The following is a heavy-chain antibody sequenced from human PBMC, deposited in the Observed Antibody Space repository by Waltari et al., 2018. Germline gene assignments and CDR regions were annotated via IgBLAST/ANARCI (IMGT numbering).Heavy chain of an antibody. CDR1: GGTSTSHA. J-gene: IGHJ4*02. CDR2: IPPLYGST. V-gene: IGHV1-69*14. Sequence: QVPVVQSGAEVKKPGSSVRVSCKASGGTSTSHAFSGVRQVSGQGLEWLGGIPPLYGSTFYSPKFEGRVIISADTLSGTIYMDLAGLTTEDTAVYYCARDLGGEAPLAFWGQGTLVSVS. CDR3: ARDLGGEAPLAF.